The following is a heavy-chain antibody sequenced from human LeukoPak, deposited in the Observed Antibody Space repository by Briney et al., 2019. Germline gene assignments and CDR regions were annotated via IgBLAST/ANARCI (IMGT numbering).Heavy chain of an antibody. CDR2: IYYSGST. Sequence: SETLSLTCTVSGGSISSYYWSWIRQPPGKGLEWIGYIYYSGSTNYNPSLKSRVTISVDTSKNQFSLKLSSVTAADTAVYYCARTRARPDGWFDPWGQGTLVTVSS. D-gene: IGHD6-6*01. CDR3: ARTRARPDGWFDP. V-gene: IGHV4-59*01. CDR1: GGSISSYY. J-gene: IGHJ5*02.